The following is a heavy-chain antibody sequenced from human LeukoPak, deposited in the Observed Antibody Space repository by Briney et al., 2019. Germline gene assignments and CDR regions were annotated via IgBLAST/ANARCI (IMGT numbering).Heavy chain of an antibody. CDR2: IYYSGST. Sequence: SETLSLTCAVSGGSISSYYWSWIRQPPGKGLEWIGYIYYSGSTNYNPSLKSRVTISVDTSKNQFSLKLSSVTAADTAVYYCARGGYYFDYWGQGTLVTVSS. J-gene: IGHJ4*02. V-gene: IGHV4-59*01. CDR1: GGSISSYY. CDR3: ARGGYYFDY. D-gene: IGHD3-16*01.